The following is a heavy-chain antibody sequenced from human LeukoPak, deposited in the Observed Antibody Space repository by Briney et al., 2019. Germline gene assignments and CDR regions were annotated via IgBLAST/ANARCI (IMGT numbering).Heavy chain of an antibody. J-gene: IGHJ4*02. D-gene: IGHD4-17*01. V-gene: IGHV3-21*01. CDR3: ARGLRRGDY. CDR2: ISSTGNNI. Sequence: GGSLRLSCAASGFTFTIYTMNGVRQAPGRGLEWVSSISSTGNNIYYADSVKGRFTISRDNAKDSLYLEMNSLRAEDTAVYYCARGLRRGDYWGQGTLVTVSS. CDR1: GFTFTIYT.